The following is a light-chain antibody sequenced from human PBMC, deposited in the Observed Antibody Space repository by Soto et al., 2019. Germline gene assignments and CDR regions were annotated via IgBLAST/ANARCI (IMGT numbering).Light chain of an antibody. V-gene: IGLV2-14*03. CDR3: SSYTSSSTPYV. Sequence: QSALTQPASVSGSPGQSITISCTGTSSDVGGYNFVSWYQQHPGKAPKLMIYDVRNRPSGVSNRFSGSKSGNTASLTISGLQAEDKADYYCSSYTSSSTPYVFGTGTKLTVL. J-gene: IGLJ1*01. CDR2: DVR. CDR1: SSDVGGYNF.